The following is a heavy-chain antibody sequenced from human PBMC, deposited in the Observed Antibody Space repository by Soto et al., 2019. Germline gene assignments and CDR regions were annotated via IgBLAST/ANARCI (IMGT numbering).Heavy chain of an antibody. Sequence: GGSLRLFCTPSEFTSTRYTMNTVRQAPGKGLDWVSSISGTTNYIYYGDSMKGRFTISRDNAKNSLYLEMNSLRAEDTAVYYCARESEDLTSNFDYWGQGTLVTVS. J-gene: IGHJ4*02. CDR2: ISGTTNYI. CDR3: ARESEDLTSNFDY. CDR1: EFTSTRYT. D-gene: IGHD7-27*01. V-gene: IGHV3-21*06.